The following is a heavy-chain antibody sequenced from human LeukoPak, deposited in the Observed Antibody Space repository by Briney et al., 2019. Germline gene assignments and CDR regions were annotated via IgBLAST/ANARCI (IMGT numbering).Heavy chain of an antibody. V-gene: IGHV4-4*07. CDR1: GGSLNNYY. CDR3: ARGRYCSADICSGGDAFDI. D-gene: IGHD2-15*01. CDR2: IYTRGST. Sequence: SETLPLTCTVSGGSLNNYYWSWIRQPAGKGLEWIGRIYTRGSTNYNPSLKSRVTMSVDTSKNQFSLKLSSVTAADTAVYYCARGRYCSADICSGGDAFDIWGQGTMVSVSS. J-gene: IGHJ3*02.